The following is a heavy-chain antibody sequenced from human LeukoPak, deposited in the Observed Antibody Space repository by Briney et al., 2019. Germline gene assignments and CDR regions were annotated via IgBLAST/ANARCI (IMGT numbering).Heavy chain of an antibody. V-gene: IGHV3-21*01. Sequence: PGGSLRLSCAASEFTFSSYSMNWVRQAPGKGLEWVSSISSSSSYIYYADSVKGRFTISRDNAKNSPYLQMSSLRAEDTAVYYCARAGEPIDAFDIWGQGTMVTVSS. D-gene: IGHD7-27*01. J-gene: IGHJ3*02. CDR1: EFTFSSYS. CDR3: ARAGEPIDAFDI. CDR2: ISSSSSYI.